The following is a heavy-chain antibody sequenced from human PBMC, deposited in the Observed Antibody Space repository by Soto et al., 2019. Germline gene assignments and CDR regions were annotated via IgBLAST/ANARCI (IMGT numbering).Heavy chain of an antibody. D-gene: IGHD1-26*01. Sequence: ASVKVSCKASGYTFTSYAMHWVRQAPGQRLEWMGWINAGNGNTKYSQKFQGRVTITRDTSASTAYMELSSLRSEDTAVYYCGRSVGLSDGMDVWGQGTTVTVSS. V-gene: IGHV1-3*01. CDR2: INAGNGNT. CDR1: GYTFTSYA. CDR3: GRSVGLSDGMDV. J-gene: IGHJ6*02.